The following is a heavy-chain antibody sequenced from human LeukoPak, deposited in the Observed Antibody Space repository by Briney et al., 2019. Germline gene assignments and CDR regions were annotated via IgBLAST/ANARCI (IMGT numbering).Heavy chain of an antibody. J-gene: IGHJ5*02. D-gene: IGHD6-13*01. Sequence: SETLSLTCAVYGGSFSGYYWSWIRQTPGKGLEWIGNIYHTGSTYYNPSLKSRVTISVDTSRNQFSLKLNSVTAADTAVYYCARGYSSSWYLNWFDPWGQGTLVTVSS. CDR3: ARGYSSSWYLNWFDP. V-gene: IGHV4-34*01. CDR1: GGSFSGYY. CDR2: IYHTGST.